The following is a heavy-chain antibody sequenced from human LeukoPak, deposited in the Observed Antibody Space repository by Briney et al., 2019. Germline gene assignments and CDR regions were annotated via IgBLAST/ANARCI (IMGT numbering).Heavy chain of an antibody. CDR1: GGSIRNDNHY. J-gene: IGHJ5*02. D-gene: IGHD6-25*01. CDR3: ATLRSSGWPHVKTS. Sequence: PSETLSLTCTVSGGSIRNDNHYWSWIRQPPRRGLEWVASIYDNENTYYSSSLKSRLTISVDTSENQFSLKLNSVTAADTAVYYCATLRSSGWPHVKTSWGKGTLVTVSS. CDR2: IYDNENT. V-gene: IGHV4-39*01.